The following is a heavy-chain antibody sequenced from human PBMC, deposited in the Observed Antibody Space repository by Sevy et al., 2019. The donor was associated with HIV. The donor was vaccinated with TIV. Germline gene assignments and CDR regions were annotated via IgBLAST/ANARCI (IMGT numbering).Heavy chain of an antibody. Sequence: ASVKVSCKASGRTFSSYAFSWVRQAPGQGLEWMGGIIPMFATANYVQKFQGGVTITADESTSTAYMELSSLRSEDTAIYYCAGSMSWYASFDYWGQGTLVTVSS. J-gene: IGHJ4*02. CDR1: GRTFSSYA. V-gene: IGHV1-69*13. CDR3: AGSMSWYASFDY. D-gene: IGHD6-13*01. CDR2: IIPMFATA.